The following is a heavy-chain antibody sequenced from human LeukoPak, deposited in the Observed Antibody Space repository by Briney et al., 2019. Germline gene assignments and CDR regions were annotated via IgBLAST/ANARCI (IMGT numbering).Heavy chain of an antibody. Sequence: SVKVCCKASGGTFSSYAISWVRQAPGQGLEWMGRIIPILGIANYAQKLQGRVTITTDESTSTAYMELSSLRSEDTAVYYCATAGSSELLWDYAMDVWGQGTTVTVSS. D-gene: IGHD3-10*01. CDR1: GGTFSSYA. V-gene: IGHV1-69*04. CDR3: ATAGSSELLWDYAMDV. J-gene: IGHJ6*02. CDR2: IIPILGIA.